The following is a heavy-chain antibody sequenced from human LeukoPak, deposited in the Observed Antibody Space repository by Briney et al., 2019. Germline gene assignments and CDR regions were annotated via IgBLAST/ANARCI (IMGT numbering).Heavy chain of an antibody. V-gene: IGHV3-74*01. J-gene: IGHJ6*03. Sequence: GGSLRLSCAPSALTFSSYWMHWVRHAPGKGLVWVSRTISDGSSTIYADFVKGRFTISRENAKHTLYLQMSSLRAEDTAVYYSARPLPIFGVDHDYYMDVCGKGTTVTVSS. CDR1: ALTFSSYW. D-gene: IGHD3-3*01. CDR3: ARPLPIFGVDHDYYMDV. CDR2: TISDGSST.